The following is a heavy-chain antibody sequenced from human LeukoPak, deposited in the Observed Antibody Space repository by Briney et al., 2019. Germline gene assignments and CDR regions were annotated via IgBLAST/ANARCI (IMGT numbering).Heavy chain of an antibody. V-gene: IGHV4-61*01. D-gene: IGHD6-19*01. CDR3: VCIAVAGTSSY. J-gene: IGHJ4*02. Sequence: SETLSLTCTVSGGSISSSSYYWSWIRQPPGKGLEWIGYIYCSGSTNYNPSLRRRVTISVDTSKNQFSLKLSSVTAADTAVYYCVCIAVAGTSSYWGQGTLVTVSS. CDR1: GGSISSSSYY. CDR2: IYCSGST.